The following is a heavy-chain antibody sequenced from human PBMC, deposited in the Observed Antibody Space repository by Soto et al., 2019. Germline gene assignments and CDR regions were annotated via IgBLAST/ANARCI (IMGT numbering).Heavy chain of an antibody. CDR2: ISYDGSNK. D-gene: IGHD3-3*01. CDR1: GFTFSSYG. CDR3: ARDQAPNWSGYLTYYFDY. J-gene: IGHJ4*02. V-gene: IGHV3-30*03. Sequence: QVQLVESGGGVAQPGRSLRLSCAASGFTFSSYGMHWVRQAPGKGLEWVAVISYDGSNKYYADSVKGRFTISRDNSKNTLYLQMNSLRAEDTAVYYCARDQAPNWSGYLTYYFDYWGQGTLVTVSS.